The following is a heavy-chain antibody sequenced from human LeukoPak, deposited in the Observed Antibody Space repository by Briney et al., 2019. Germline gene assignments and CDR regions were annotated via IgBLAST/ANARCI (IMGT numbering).Heavy chain of an antibody. CDR3: ARGRQRYSSSWYFDY. J-gene: IGHJ4*02. D-gene: IGHD6-13*01. CDR2: INHSGST. V-gene: IGHV4-34*01. Sequence: SETLSLTCAVYGGSFSGYYWSWIRQPPGKGLEWIGEINHSGSTNYNPSLKSRVTILVDTSKNQFSLKLSSVTAADTAVYYCARGRQRYSSSWYFDYWGQGTLVTVSS. CDR1: GGSFSGYY.